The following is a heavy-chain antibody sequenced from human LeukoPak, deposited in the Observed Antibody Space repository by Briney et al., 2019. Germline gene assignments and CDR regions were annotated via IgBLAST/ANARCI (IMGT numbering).Heavy chain of an antibody. J-gene: IGHJ4*02. Sequence: SETPSLTCAVYGGSFSGYYWSWIRQPPGKGLEWIGEINHSGSTNYNPSLKSRVTISVDTSKNQFSLKLSSVTAADTAVYYCARDVDYYGSGSLDYWGQGTLVTVSS. D-gene: IGHD3-10*01. CDR3: ARDVDYYGSGSLDY. CDR2: INHSGST. V-gene: IGHV4-34*01. CDR1: GGSFSGYY.